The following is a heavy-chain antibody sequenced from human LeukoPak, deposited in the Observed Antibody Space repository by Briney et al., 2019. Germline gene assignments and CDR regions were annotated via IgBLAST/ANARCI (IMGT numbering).Heavy chain of an antibody. CDR1: GFTFSDHY. CDR3: ARIVATRPHYYYYMDV. Sequence: GGSLRLSCAASGFTFSDHYMGWIRQAPGKGLEWVSYISNSGRTIYYADSVKGRFTISRGNAENSLYLQMNSLRAEDTAVYYCARIVATRPHYYYYMDVWGKGTTVTVSS. D-gene: IGHD5-12*01. CDR2: ISNSGRTI. J-gene: IGHJ6*03. V-gene: IGHV3-11*04.